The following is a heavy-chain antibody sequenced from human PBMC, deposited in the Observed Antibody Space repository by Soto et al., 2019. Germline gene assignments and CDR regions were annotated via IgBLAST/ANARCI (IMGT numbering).Heavy chain of an antibody. CDR3: ARGTPVHAVINDY. CDR2: MNPNSGNT. J-gene: IGHJ4*02. CDR1: GSPFTSYD. D-gene: IGHD2-21*01. Sequence: ASVKVSCKASGSPFTSYDINWVRQATGQGLEWMGWMNPNSGNTGYAQKFQGRVTMTRNTFISTAYMELSSLRSEDTAVYYCARGTPVHAVINDYWGQGTLVTVSS. V-gene: IGHV1-8*01.